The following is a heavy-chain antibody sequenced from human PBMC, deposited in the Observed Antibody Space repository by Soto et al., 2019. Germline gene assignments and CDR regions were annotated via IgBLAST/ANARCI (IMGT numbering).Heavy chain of an antibody. CDR1: GYTFTSYD. CDR2: MNPNSGNT. V-gene: IGHV1-8*01. D-gene: IGHD5-18*01. J-gene: IGHJ3*02. CDR3: YTPYVDTAMVDDAFDI. Sequence: GASVKVSCKASGYTFTSYDINWVRQATGQGLEWMGWMNPNSGNTGYAQKFQGRVTMTRNTSISTAYMELSSLRSEDTAVYYCYTPYVDTAMVDDAFDIWGQGTMVTVSS.